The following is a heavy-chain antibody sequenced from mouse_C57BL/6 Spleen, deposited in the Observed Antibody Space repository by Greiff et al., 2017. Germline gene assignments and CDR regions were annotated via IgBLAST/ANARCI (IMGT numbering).Heavy chain of an antibody. J-gene: IGHJ4*01. V-gene: IGHV1-61*01. CDR1: GYTFTSYW. Sequence: QVQLQQPGAELVRPGSSVKLSCKASGYTFTSYWMDWVKQRPGQGLEWIGNIYPSDSETHYNQQFKDKATLTVDKSSSTAYMQLSSLTSEDSAVYYCARFYYDYPYAMDYWGQGTSVTVSS. CDR3: ARFYYDYPYAMDY. CDR2: IYPSDSET. D-gene: IGHD2-4*01.